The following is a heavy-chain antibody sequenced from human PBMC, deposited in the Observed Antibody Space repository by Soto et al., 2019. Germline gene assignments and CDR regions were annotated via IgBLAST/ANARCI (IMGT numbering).Heavy chain of an antibody. CDR3: ARFTPIKGISTRLNDHRYYYYGMDV. V-gene: IGHV4-59*01. CDR1: GGSISSYY. D-gene: IGHD2-2*01. J-gene: IGHJ6*02. CDR2: IYYSGST. Sequence: SETLSLTCTVSGGSISSYYWSWIRQPPGKGLEWIGYIYYSGSTNYNPSLKSRVTISVDTSKNQFSLKLSSVTAADTAVYYCARFTPIKGISTRLNDHRYYYYGMDVWGQGTTVTVS.